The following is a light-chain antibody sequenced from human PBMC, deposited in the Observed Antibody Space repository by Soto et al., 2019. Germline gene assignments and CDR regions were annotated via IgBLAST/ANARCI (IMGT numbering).Light chain of an antibody. V-gene: IGLV2-14*01. Sequence: QSALTQPASVSGSPGQSITISCTGTSNDVGGYNYVSWYQHHPGKAPKLMIYEVSDRPSGVSNRFSGSKSGNTASLTISGLQAEDEADYYCSSYTGSNIRYVFGTGTKVTLL. J-gene: IGLJ1*01. CDR1: SNDVGGYNY. CDR2: EVS. CDR3: SSYTGSNIRYV.